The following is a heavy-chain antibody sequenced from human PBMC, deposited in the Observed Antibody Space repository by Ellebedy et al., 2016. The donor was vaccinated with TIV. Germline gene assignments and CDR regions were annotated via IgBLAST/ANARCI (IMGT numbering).Heavy chain of an antibody. J-gene: IGHJ4*02. Sequence: GESLKISCAASGFTFSNNSMNWVRQAPGKGLEWVSYISSTGTTIYYADSVKGRFTVSRDNSKNTLYLQMDSLRPEDTSVYYCAKEISVRSSSGWPLDYWGQGTLVTVPS. CDR1: GFTFSNNS. D-gene: IGHD6-19*01. V-gene: IGHV3-48*01. CDR3: AKEISVRSSSGWPLDY. CDR2: ISSTGTTI.